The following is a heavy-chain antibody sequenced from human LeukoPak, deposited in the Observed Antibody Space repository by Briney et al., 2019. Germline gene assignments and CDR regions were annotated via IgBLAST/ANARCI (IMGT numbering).Heavy chain of an antibody. CDR1: GYTFTGYY. V-gene: IGHV1-2*02. CDR3: ARDSFHYYNSSGSDY. D-gene: IGHD3-22*01. J-gene: IGHJ4*02. CDR2: INPNSGGT. Sequence: ASVKVSCKASGYTFTGYYMHWVRQAPGQGLEWMGWINPNSGGTNYAQKFQGRVTITRNTSISTAYMELSSLRSEDTAVYYCARDSFHYYNSSGSDYWGQGTLVTVSS.